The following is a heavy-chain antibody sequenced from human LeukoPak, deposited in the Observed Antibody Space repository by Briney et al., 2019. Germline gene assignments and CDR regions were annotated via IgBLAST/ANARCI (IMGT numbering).Heavy chain of an antibody. Sequence: GGSLRLSCTASGFTFRSYAMNWVRQAPGKGLEWVAVLWYDGSNKYYADSVKGRFTISRDNSKNTLYLQMNSLRAEDTAVYYCARENPRQQLYGMDVWGQGTTVTVSS. V-gene: IGHV3-33*08. CDR3: ARENPRQQLYGMDV. CDR2: LWYDGSNK. J-gene: IGHJ6*02. D-gene: IGHD6-13*01. CDR1: GFTFRSYA.